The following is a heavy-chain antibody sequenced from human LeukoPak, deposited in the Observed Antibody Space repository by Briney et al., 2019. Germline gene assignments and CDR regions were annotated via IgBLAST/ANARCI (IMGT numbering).Heavy chain of an antibody. J-gene: IGHJ4*02. Sequence: GGSLRLSCAASGFTFSSYWMSWVRQAPGKGLEWVANIKQDGSEKYYVDSVKGRFTISRDNAKNSLYLQMNSLRAEDTAVYYCARDKDVGPTILVYWGQGTLVTGSS. D-gene: IGHD1-26*01. CDR2: IKQDGSEK. V-gene: IGHV3-7*01. CDR1: GFTFSSYW. CDR3: ARDKDVGPTILVY.